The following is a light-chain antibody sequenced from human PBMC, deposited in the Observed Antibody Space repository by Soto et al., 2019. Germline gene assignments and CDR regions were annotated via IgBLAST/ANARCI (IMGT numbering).Light chain of an antibody. CDR3: QHQSNWPRT. V-gene: IGKV3-11*01. CDR2: DAS. J-gene: IGKJ1*01. CDR1: QSVSSY. Sequence: EIALTQSPATLSLSPGERATLSCRASQSVSSYLAWYQQKPGQAPRLLIYDASNRATGIPARFSGSGSGTDFTLTISSLEPEDFATYYCQHQSNWPRTFGQGTKVDIK.